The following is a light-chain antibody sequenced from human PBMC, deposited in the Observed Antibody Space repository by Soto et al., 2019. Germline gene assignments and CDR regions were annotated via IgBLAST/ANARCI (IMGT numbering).Light chain of an antibody. CDR2: ANS. J-gene: IGLJ2*01. CDR3: QSYDNSLSGRVV. CDR1: SSNIGAGYD. V-gene: IGLV1-40*01. Sequence: QAVVTQPPSVSGAPGQRVTISCTGSSSNIGAGYDVHWYQQLPGTAPKLLIYANSNRPSGVPDRFSDSKSGTSASLAITGLQAEDEADYYCQSYDNSLSGRVVFGGGTKLTVL.